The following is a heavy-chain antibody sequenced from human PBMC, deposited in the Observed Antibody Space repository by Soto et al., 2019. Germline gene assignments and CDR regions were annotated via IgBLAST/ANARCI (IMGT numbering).Heavy chain of an antibody. CDR2: ISAYNGNT. Sequence: ASMEVSCEESCYTFHSNGLSWVRQAHRKGLEWMGWISAYNGNTNYAQKLQGRVTMTTDTSTSTAYMELRSLRSDDTAVYYCARDEGLSITGTTQVWCDPWGQGTPVTGSS. CDR1: CYTFHSNG. J-gene: IGHJ5*02. D-gene: IGHD1-7*01. CDR3: ARDEGLSITGTTQVWCDP. V-gene: IGHV1-18*01.